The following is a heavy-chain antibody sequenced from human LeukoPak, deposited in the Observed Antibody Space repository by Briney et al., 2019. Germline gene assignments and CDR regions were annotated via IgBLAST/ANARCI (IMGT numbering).Heavy chain of an antibody. D-gene: IGHD6-19*01. Sequence: SETLSLTCTVSGGSISSYYWSWIRQPPGKGLGWIGYIYYSGSTNYNPSLKGRVTISVDTSKNQFSLKLSSVTAADTAVYYCAREGQWLDYFDYWGQGTLVTVSS. CDR2: IYYSGST. V-gene: IGHV4-59*01. CDR3: AREGQWLDYFDY. CDR1: GGSISSYY. J-gene: IGHJ4*02.